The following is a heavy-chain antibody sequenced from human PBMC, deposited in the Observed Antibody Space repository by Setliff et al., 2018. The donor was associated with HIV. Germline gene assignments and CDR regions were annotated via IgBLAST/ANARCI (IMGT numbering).Heavy chain of an antibody. V-gene: IGHV4-39*07. CDR3: SRDTLTMVRGVMFVPTEAYLGMDV. J-gene: IGHJ6*02. Sequence: SETLSLTCTVSGGSISSSNYYWGWIRQSPGKGLEWIGSVFYSGNTYYNPSLKTRVTISVNTYKNQFSLTLRSVTSADTAVYYCSRDTLTMVRGVMFVPTEAYLGMDVWGQGTTVTVSS. CDR1: GGSISSSNYY. D-gene: IGHD3-10*01. CDR2: VFYSGNT.